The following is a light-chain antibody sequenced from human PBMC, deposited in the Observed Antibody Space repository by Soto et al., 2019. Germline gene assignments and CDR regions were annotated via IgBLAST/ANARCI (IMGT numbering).Light chain of an antibody. CDR3: QQYGSSFPT. Sequence: EIVRTQSPATLSVSPGERATLSCRASQSVSSNLAWYQQKPGQAPRLLIYGASTRATGIPARFSGSGSGTEFTLTISSLLSEDFAVYYCQQYGSSFPTFGQGTKVDIK. CDR2: GAS. V-gene: IGKV3-15*01. J-gene: IGKJ1*01. CDR1: QSVSSN.